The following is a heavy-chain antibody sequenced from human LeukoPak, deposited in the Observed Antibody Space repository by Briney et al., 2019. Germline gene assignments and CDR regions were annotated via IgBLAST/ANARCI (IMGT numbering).Heavy chain of an antibody. CDR3: ARGIVVVVAATQHYYYGMDV. Sequence: GSSVKVSCKASGGTFSSYAIRWVRQAPGQGLEWMGGIIPIFGTANYAQKFQGRVTITADESTSTAYMELSSLRSEDTAVYYCARGIVVVVAATQHYYYGMDVWGKGTTVTVYS. V-gene: IGHV1-69*01. J-gene: IGHJ6*04. D-gene: IGHD2-15*01. CDR2: IIPIFGTA. CDR1: GGTFSSYA.